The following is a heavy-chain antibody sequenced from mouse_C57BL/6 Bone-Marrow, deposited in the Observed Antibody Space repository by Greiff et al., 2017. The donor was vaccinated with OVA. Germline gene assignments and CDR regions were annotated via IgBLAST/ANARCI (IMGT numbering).Heavy chain of an antibody. D-gene: IGHD1-1*01. V-gene: IGHV1-80*01. CDR1: GYAFSSYW. CDR3: ARARNYYGSSNHFDY. Sequence: QVQLKESGAELVKPGASVKISCKASGYAFSSYWMNWVKQRPGKGLEWIGQIYPGDGDTNYNGKFKGKATLTADKSSSTADMQLSSLTSEDSAVYFCARARNYYGSSNHFDYWGQGTTLTVSS. CDR2: IYPGDGDT. J-gene: IGHJ2*01.